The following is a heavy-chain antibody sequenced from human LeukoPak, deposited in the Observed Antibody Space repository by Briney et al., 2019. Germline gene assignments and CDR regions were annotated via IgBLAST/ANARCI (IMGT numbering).Heavy chain of an antibody. CDR1: GGSFSSYY. CDR3: ARDSSGSIDY. D-gene: IGHD6-19*01. V-gene: IGHV4-59*06. CDR2: IYYSGST. Sequence: SETLSLTCTVSGGSFSSYYWNWIRQPAGKGLEWIGYIYYSGSTYYNPSLKSRVTISVDTSKNQFSLKLSSVTAADTAVYYCARDSSGSIDYWGQGTLVTVSS. J-gene: IGHJ4*02.